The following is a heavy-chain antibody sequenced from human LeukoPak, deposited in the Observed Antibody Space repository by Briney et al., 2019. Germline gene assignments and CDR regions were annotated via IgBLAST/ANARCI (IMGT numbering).Heavy chain of an antibody. CDR1: GGSISSSSYY. J-gene: IGHJ4*02. D-gene: IGHD3-10*01. CDR3: ARGMTRYYGSGSVGY. V-gene: IGHV4-39*01. Sequence: SETLSLTCTVSGGSISSSSYYWGWIRQPPGKGLEWIGSIYYSGSTYYNPSLKSRVTISVDTSKNQFSLKLSSVTAADTAVYYCARGMTRYYGSGSVGYWGQGTLVTVSS. CDR2: IYYSGST.